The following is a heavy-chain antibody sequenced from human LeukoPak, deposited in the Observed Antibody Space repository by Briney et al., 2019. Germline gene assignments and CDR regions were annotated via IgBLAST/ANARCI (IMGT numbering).Heavy chain of an antibody. D-gene: IGHD2-15*01. CDR3: ARELYCSGGSCYHFDY. J-gene: IGHJ4*02. V-gene: IGHV5-51*01. Sequence: PGESLKISCKGSGYSFTSYWIGWVRQMPGKGLEWMGIIYPGDSDTRYSPSFQGQVTISADKSISTAYLQWSSLKASDTAMYYCARELYCSGGSCYHFDYWGQGTLVTVSS. CDR1: GYSFTSYW. CDR2: IYPGDSDT.